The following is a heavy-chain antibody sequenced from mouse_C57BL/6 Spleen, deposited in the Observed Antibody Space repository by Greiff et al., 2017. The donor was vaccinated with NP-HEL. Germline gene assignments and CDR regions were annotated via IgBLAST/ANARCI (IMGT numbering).Heavy chain of an antibody. Sequence: QVQLQQSGAELVRPGASVTLSCKASGYTFTDYEMHWVKQTPVNGLEWIGAIDPETGGTAYNQKFKGKAILTADKSSSTAYMELRSLTSEDSAVYYCTRHGYSYYFDYWGQGTTLTVSS. V-gene: IGHV1-15*01. J-gene: IGHJ2*01. D-gene: IGHD2-3*01. CDR3: TRHGYSYYFDY. CDR1: GYTFTDYE. CDR2: IDPETGGT.